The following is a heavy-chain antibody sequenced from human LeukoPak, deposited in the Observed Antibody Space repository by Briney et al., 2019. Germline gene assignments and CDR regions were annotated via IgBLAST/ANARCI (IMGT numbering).Heavy chain of an antibody. CDR1: GFSLSIYA. CDR3: VKDELPGDMVTIWLDS. J-gene: IGHJ4*02. D-gene: IGHD5-24*01. CDR2: ITTNGGST. V-gene: IGHV3-64D*08. Sequence: GGSLRLSCSASGFSLSIYAMHWVRPAPGKGLESFTVITTNGGSTYYADSVKGRFTISRDNYKHTLYLQMNSLRPEDTAVYYCVKDELPGDMVTIWLDSWGQGNLVTVSS.